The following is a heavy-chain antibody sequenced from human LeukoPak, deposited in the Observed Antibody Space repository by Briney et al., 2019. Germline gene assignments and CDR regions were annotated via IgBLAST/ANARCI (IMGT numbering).Heavy chain of an antibody. CDR2: IWYDGSNK. CDR3: ARDLKAMVTYYFDY. D-gene: IGHD5-18*01. J-gene: IGHJ4*02. Sequence: GGSLRLSCAASGFTFSDYYMSWIRQAPGKGLEWVAVIWYDGSNKYYADSVKGRFTISRDNSKNTLYLQMNSLRAEDTAVYYCARDLKAMVTYYFDYWGQGTLVTVSS. V-gene: IGHV3-33*08. CDR1: GFTFSDYY.